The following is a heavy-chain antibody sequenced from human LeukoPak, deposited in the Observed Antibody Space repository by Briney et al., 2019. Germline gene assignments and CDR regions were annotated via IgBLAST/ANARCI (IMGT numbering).Heavy chain of an antibody. V-gene: IGHV4-30-2*01. CDR1: GGSISSGGYY. J-gene: IGHJ4*02. CDR2: IYHSGST. D-gene: IGHD3-3*01. CDR3: ARADFWSGYYPYEYFDY. Sequence: SETLSLTCTVSGGSISSGGYYWSWIRQPPGKGLEWIGYIYHSGSTYYNPSLKSRVTISVDRSKNQFSLKLSSVTAADTAVYYCARADFWSGYYPYEYFDYWGQGTLVTVSS.